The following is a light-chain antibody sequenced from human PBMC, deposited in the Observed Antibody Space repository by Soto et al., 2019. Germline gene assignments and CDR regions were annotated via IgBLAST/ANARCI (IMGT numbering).Light chain of an antibody. CDR1: QSVSSNF. V-gene: IGKV3-20*01. Sequence: EIVLTQSPGTLSLSPGERATLSCRASQSVSSNFLAWFQQQPGQAPRLLVYSASRRVTGIPDRFSGSVSGTDFTLTISRLEPEDFAVYLCEQYCGSTFTFGQGTRLEIK. CDR2: SAS. J-gene: IGKJ5*01. CDR3: EQYCGSTFT.